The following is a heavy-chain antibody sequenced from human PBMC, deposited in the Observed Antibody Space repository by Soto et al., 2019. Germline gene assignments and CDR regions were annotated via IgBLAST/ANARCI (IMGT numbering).Heavy chain of an antibody. D-gene: IGHD6-13*01. Sequence: QVQLVQSGAEVKKPGASVKVSCKASGYTFTSYDINWVRQATGQGLEWMGWMNPNSGNTGYAEKFQGRVTMTRNTSMNTVYMELSSLRSEDTAVYYCARMSSSSWYNWFDPWGQGTLVTVSS. CDR1: GYTFTSYD. J-gene: IGHJ5*02. CDR2: MNPNSGNT. V-gene: IGHV1-8*01. CDR3: ARMSSSSWYNWFDP.